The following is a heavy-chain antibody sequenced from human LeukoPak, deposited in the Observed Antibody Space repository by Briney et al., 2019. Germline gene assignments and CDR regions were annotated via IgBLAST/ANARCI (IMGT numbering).Heavy chain of an antibody. CDR1: GFILSSYY. CDR3: ARYEYQLLGAFDI. D-gene: IGHD2-2*01. CDR2: IHSGGTT. Sequence: HPGGSLKLSCAASGFILSSYYMSWVRQGPGKGLEWVSVIHSGGTTYYVDSVKGRFIISRDNSKNTLFLQMNSLRVEDTAVYYCARYEYQLLGAFDIWGQGTMVTVSS. J-gene: IGHJ3*02. V-gene: IGHV3-66*01.